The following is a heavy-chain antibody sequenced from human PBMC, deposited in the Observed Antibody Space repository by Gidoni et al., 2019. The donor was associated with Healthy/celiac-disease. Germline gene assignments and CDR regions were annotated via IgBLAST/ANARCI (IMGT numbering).Heavy chain of an antibody. Sequence: EVQLVESGGGLVQPGGSLRLSCAASGFTFSSYSMNWVRQAPGKGLEWVSYISSSSNTIYYADAVKGRFTISRDNAKNSLYLQMNSLRDEDTAFYYCARFVDSGLGLGYWGQGTLVTVSS. J-gene: IGHJ4*02. CDR1: GFTFSSYS. CDR2: ISSSSNTI. D-gene: IGHD3-10*01. CDR3: ARFVDSGLGLGY. V-gene: IGHV3-48*02.